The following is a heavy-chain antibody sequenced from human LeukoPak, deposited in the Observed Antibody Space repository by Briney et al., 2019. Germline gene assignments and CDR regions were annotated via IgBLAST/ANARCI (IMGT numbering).Heavy chain of an antibody. Sequence: SGGSLRLSCAASGFTFSSYSMNWVRQAPGKGLEWVAVISYDGSNKYYADSVKGRFTISRDNSKNTLYLQMNSLRAEDTAVYYCAREKVAGTFSPVRYFQHWGQGTLVTVSS. CDR2: ISYDGSNK. D-gene: IGHD6-19*01. CDR3: AREKVAGTFSPVRYFQH. J-gene: IGHJ1*01. CDR1: GFTFSSYS. V-gene: IGHV3-30*03.